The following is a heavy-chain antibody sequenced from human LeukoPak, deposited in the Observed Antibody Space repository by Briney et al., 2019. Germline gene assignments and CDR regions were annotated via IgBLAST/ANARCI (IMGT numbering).Heavy chain of an antibody. CDR1: GYTFTGYY. CDR2: INPNSGDT. J-gene: IGHJ4*02. V-gene: IGHV1-2*02. CDR3: ARGFYGSGYIY. Sequence: ASVKVSCKASGYTFTGYYMHWVRQAPGQGLEWMGWINPNSGDTNYAQKFQGRVTMTRDTSISTAYMELSRLRSDDTAVYYCARGFYGSGYIYWGQGTLVTVSS. D-gene: IGHD3-3*01.